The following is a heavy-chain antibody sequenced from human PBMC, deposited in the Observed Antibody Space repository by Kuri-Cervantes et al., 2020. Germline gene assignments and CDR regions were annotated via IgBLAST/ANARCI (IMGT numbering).Heavy chain of an antibody. CDR1: GDSINSGAYY. Sequence: SETLSLTCIVSGDSINSGAYYWSWIRQPPGKGLEWIGYIYYTGSTYYNPSLKSRVTISVDTSKNQFSLKLSSVTAADTAVYYCARGRLILGYCSGGSCKLASRNYYMDVWGKGTTVTVSS. D-gene: IGHD2-15*01. V-gene: IGHV4-30-4*08. CDR3: ARGRLILGYCSGGSCKLASRNYYMDV. J-gene: IGHJ6*03. CDR2: IYYTGST.